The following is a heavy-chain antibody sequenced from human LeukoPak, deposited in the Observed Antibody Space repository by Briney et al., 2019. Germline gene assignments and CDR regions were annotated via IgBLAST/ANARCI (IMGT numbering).Heavy chain of an antibody. Sequence: SETLSLTCAVSDDSFSSHYWTWIRQPPGKGLEWIGYISYIGSTNYNPSLKSRATISVDTSNNQFSLRLTSVTAADTAMYYCAAGPWELDFWGQGTLVTVSS. CDR2: ISYIGST. D-gene: IGHD1-26*01. CDR3: AAGPWELDF. V-gene: IGHV4-59*08. J-gene: IGHJ4*02. CDR1: DDSFSSHY.